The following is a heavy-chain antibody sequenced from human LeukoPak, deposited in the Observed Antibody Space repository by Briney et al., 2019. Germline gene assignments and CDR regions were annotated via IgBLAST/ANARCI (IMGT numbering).Heavy chain of an antibody. CDR2: IYSGGST. Sequence: GGSLRLSCAASGFTVSSNYMSWVRQAPGKGLEWVSVIYSGGSTYHADSVKGRFTISRDNSKNTLYLQMNSLRVGDTAVYYCGGSGSYYPLFDYWGQGTLVTVSS. J-gene: IGHJ4*02. V-gene: IGHV3-66*02. CDR3: GGSGSYYPLFDY. CDR1: GFTVSSNY. D-gene: IGHD1-26*01.